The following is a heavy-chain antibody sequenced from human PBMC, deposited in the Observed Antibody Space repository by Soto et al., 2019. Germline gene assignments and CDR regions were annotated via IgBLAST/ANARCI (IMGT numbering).Heavy chain of an antibody. CDR3: TTGRGRRAGYAQDY. J-gene: IGHJ4*02. V-gene: IGHV3-15*01. CDR1: GFTFSDAW. CDR2: IKSKTDGGTT. D-gene: IGHD5-18*01. Sequence: EVQLVESGGGLVQPGGSLRLSCAASGFTFSDAWMSWVRQAPGKGLEWVGRIKSKTDGGTTDYAAPVKGRFTISRDDSKDTLYLQMNSLKTDDTAVYYCTTGRGRRAGYAQDYWGQGTLVTVSS.